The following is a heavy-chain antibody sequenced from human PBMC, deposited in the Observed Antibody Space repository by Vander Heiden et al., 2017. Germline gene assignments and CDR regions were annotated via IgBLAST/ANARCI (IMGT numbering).Heavy chain of an antibody. V-gene: IGHV3-30*18. J-gene: IGHJ4*02. Sequence: QVQLVASGGGVVQPGRSLRLSCAASGFTFSSYGMHWVRQATGKGLEWVAVISYDGSNKYYAGSVKGRFTISRDNSKNTLYLQMNSLRPEDTAVYYCAKGGYSYGDGSYFDYWGQGTLVTVSS. D-gene: IGHD5-18*01. CDR3: AKGGYSYGDGSYFDY. CDR2: ISYDGSNK. CDR1: GFTFSSYG.